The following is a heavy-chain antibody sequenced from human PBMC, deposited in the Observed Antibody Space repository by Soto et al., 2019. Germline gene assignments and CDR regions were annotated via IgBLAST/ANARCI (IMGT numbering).Heavy chain of an antibody. CDR2: IHHTGSA. CDR3: AIIVTTSYGRYYFDF. J-gene: IGHJ4*02. Sequence: QLQLHESGPGLVKPSETLSLTCTVSGGSISSSSTSFWAWLRQPPGKWLEYIGSIHHTGSALYNPSLQSRVTLSVDTSRNQFSRKVSSVTAADTATYSCAIIVTTSYGRYYFDFCGQGTLVTVSS. D-gene: IGHD5-18*01. V-gene: IGHV4-39*01. CDR1: GGSISSSSTSF.